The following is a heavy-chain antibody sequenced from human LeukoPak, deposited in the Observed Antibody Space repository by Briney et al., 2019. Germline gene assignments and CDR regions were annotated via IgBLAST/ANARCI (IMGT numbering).Heavy chain of an antibody. D-gene: IGHD3-10*01. V-gene: IGHV1-18*01. CDR3: AGDGSANWFDP. CDR1: GYAFISYG. J-gene: IGHJ5*02. CDR2: INTYNGNT. Sequence: ASVKVSCKASGYAFISYGISWVRQAPGQGLEWMGWINTYNGNTNYAQKFQDRFSMTTDTSTSTAYMEPRSLRSDDTAVYYCAGDGSANWFDPWGQGTLVTVSS.